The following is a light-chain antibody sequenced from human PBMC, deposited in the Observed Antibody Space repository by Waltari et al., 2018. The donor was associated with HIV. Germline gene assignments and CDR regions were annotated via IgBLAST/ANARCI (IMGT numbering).Light chain of an antibody. CDR2: ANS. CDR3: QSSDIRLHGLWV. CDR1: QFNIGSGHD. V-gene: IGLV1-40*01. J-gene: IGLJ3*02. Sequence: QSLLTQPPSVSATPGQRITISCTGNQFNIGSGHDVHWYRQLPGTAPRLLIFANSNRPSGVPDRISGSKSTASASLAITGLQAEDEGYYYCQSSDIRLHGLWVFGGGTKVTVL.